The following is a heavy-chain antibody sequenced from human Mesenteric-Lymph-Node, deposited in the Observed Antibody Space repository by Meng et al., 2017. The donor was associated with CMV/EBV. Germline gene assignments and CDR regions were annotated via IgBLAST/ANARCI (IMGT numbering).Heavy chain of an antibody. CDR3: ASLYSSSWNYYYGMDV. D-gene: IGHD6-13*01. V-gene: IGHV4-34*01. J-gene: IGHJ6*02. CDR1: GGSFSGYY. Sequence: SETLSLTCAVYGGSFSGYYWSWIRQPPGKGLEWIGEINHSGSTNYNPSLKSRVTISVDTSKNQFSLKLSSVTAADTAVYYCASLYSSSWNYYYGMDVWGQGTTVTVSS. CDR2: INHSGST.